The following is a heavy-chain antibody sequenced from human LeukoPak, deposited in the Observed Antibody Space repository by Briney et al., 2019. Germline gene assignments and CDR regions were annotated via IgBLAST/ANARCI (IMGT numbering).Heavy chain of an antibody. Sequence: GSLRLSCAASGFTFSSYGMHWVRHAPGKGLEWVTFIRYDGSNKYYADSVKGRFTISRDNSKNTLYLQMNSLRAEDTAVYYCAKEGGSDYTGSYYFDYWGQGTLVTVSS. V-gene: IGHV3-30*02. CDR3: AKEGGSDYTGSYYFDY. CDR2: IRYDGSNK. J-gene: IGHJ4*02. D-gene: IGHD1-26*01. CDR1: GFTFSSYG.